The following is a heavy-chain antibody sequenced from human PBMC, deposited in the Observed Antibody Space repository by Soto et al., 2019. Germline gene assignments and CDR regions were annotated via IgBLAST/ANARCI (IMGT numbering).Heavy chain of an antibody. CDR1: GYTFTSYY. D-gene: IGHD3-10*01. J-gene: IGHJ4*02. CDR3: ARTYYYGSGSYGGGYYYFDY. Sequence: RASVKVSCKASGYTFTSYYMHWVRQAPGQGLEWMGIINPSGGSTSYAQKFQGRVTMTRDTSTSTVYMELSSLRSEDTAVYYCARTYYYGSGSYGGGYYYFDYWGQGTLVTVSS. CDR2: INPSGGST. V-gene: IGHV1-46*03.